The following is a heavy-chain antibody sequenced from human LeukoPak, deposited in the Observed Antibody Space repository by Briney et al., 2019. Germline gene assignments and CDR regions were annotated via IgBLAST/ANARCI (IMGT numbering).Heavy chain of an antibody. D-gene: IGHD6-13*01. J-gene: IGHJ4*02. Sequence: PSETLSLTCAVYGGSFGDDYWTWIRQPPGKGLEWIGQIVHSGGTTYNPSLKSRVTISVDTSKNQFSLKLSSVTAADTAVYYCARVGSSWPHYYFDYWGLGTLVTVSS. V-gene: IGHV4-34*12. CDR1: GGSFGDDY. CDR3: ARVGSSWPHYYFDY. CDR2: IVHSGGT.